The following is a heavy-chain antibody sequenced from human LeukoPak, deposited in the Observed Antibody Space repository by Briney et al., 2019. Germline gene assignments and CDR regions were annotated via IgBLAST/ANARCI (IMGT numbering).Heavy chain of an antibody. CDR2: ISYDGSNK. V-gene: IGHV3-30-3*01. CDR1: GCTFSSYA. J-gene: IGHJ4*02. Sequence: GGSLRLSCAASGCTFSSYAMHWVRKAPGKGLEWVAVISYDGSNKYYADSVKGRFTISRDNSKNTLYLQMNSLRAEDTAVYYCARRGFDWLSLDYWGQGTLVTVSS. D-gene: IGHD3-9*01. CDR3: ARRGFDWLSLDY.